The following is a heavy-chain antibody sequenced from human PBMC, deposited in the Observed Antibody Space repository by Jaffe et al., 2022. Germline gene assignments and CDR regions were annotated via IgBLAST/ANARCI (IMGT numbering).Heavy chain of an antibody. J-gene: IGHJ4*02. CDR1: GFTFSSYG. Sequence: QVQLVESGGGVVQPGGSLRLSCAASGFTFSSYGMHWVRQAPGKGLEWVAFIRYDGSNKYYADSVKGRFTISRDNSKNTLYLQMNSLRAEDTAVYYCAAQSLPVAVYYWGQGTLVTVSS. CDR2: IRYDGSNK. CDR3: AAQSLPVAVYY. V-gene: IGHV3-30*02. D-gene: IGHD2-15*01.